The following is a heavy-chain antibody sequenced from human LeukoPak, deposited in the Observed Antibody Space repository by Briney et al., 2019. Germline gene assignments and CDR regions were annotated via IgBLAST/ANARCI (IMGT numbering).Heavy chain of an antibody. CDR3: ARSTGPIDY. Sequence: SQTLSLTCAISGDSVSSNSAAWNRIRQSPSRGLEWLGRTYYRSKWHTYYAASAKSRIAINRDTSKNQFSLQLNSVTPEDTAVYYCARSTGPIDYWGQGTLVTVSS. CDR1: GDSVSSNSAA. J-gene: IGHJ4*02. V-gene: IGHV6-1*01. CDR2: TYYRSKWHT. D-gene: IGHD1-1*01.